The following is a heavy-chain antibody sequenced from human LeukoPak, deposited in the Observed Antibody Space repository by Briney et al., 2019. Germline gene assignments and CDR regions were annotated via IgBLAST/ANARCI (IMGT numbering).Heavy chain of an antibody. CDR2: INSDGSSA. J-gene: IGHJ6*03. CDR3: ARDLAPNYYYYYMDV. V-gene: IGHV3-74*01. CDR1: GFTFSSYW. Sequence: PGGSLRLSCAASGFTFSSYWMHWVRQAPGKGLVWVSRINSDGSSASYADSVKGRFTISRDNAKNTLYLQMNSLRAEDTAVYYCARDLAPNYYYYYMDVWGRGTTVTVSS.